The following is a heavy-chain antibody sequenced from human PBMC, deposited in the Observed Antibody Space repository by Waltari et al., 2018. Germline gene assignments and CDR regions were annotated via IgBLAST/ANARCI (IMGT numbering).Heavy chain of an antibody. D-gene: IGHD1-26*01. V-gene: IGHV4-31*03. CDR1: GGSISSGGYY. CDR2: RYDSGRT. J-gene: IGHJ4*02. CDR3: AREIYSGSYSDY. Sequence: QVQLQESGPGLVKPSQTLSLTCTVSGGSISSGGYYWRWTRQHPGKDCGGIVYRYDSGRTYYSPTSNSRVTTSVDTAKNHFSRKLSSGTAADTAVYYCAREIYSGSYSDYWGQGTLVTVSS.